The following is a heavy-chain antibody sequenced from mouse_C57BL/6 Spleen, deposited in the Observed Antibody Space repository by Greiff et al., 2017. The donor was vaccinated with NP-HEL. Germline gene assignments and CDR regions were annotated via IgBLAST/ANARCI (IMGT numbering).Heavy chain of an antibody. CDR3: ARSFLYYYGSTYFDY. D-gene: IGHD1-1*01. V-gene: IGHV1-18*01. Sequence: VQLKQSGPELVKPGASVKIPCKASGYTFTDYNMDWVKQSHGKSLEWIGDINPNNGGTIYNQKFKGKATLTVDKSSSTAYMELRSLTSEDTAVYYCARSFLYYYGSTYFDYWGQGTTLTVSS. CDR1: GYTFTDYN. CDR2: INPNNGGT. J-gene: IGHJ2*01.